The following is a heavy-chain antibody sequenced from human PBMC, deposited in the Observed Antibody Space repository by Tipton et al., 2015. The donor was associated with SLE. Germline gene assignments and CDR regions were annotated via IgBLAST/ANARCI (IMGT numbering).Heavy chain of an antibody. CDR2: ISWNSGSI. CDR1: GFTFDDYA. CDR3: AKDVGSQSRYAFDI. J-gene: IGHJ3*02. V-gene: IGHV3-9*01. Sequence: SLLLSFSASGFTFDDYAMHWVRQAPGKGLEWVSGISWNSGSIGYADSVKGRFTISRDNAKNSLYLQRNSLRAEDTALYYCAKDVGSQSRYAFDIWGQGTMVTVSS. D-gene: IGHD1-1*01.